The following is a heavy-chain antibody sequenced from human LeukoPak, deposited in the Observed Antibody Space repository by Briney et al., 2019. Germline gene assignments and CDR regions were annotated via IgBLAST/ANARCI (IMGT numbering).Heavy chain of an antibody. Sequence: ASVKVSCTASGYTFTSYGISWVRQAPGQGLEWMGWISAYNGNTNYAQKLQGRVTMTTDTSTSTAYMELRSLRSDDTAVYYCAREGYSSSWYEEWYWGQGTLVTVSS. D-gene: IGHD6-13*01. V-gene: IGHV1-18*01. CDR1: GYTFTSYG. CDR3: AREGYSSSWYEEWY. CDR2: ISAYNGNT. J-gene: IGHJ4*02.